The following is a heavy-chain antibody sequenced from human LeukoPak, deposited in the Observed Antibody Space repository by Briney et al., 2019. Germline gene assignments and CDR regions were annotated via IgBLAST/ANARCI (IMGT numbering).Heavy chain of an antibody. CDR3: ARSPFVGGVGATSCYFDL. D-gene: IGHD1-26*01. CDR2: IYTTADI. V-gene: IGHV4-4*09. CDR1: GASITSYY. Sequence: KPSETLSLTCTVSGASITSYYWTWIRQPPGKELEWIGNIYTTADINFNPSLKSRVSISLDASKSQFSLKVFSATAADTAIYYCARSPFVGGVGATSCYFDLWGRGALVNVSS. J-gene: IGHJ2*01.